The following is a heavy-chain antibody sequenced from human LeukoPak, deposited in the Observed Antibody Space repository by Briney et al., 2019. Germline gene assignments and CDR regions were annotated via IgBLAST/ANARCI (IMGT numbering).Heavy chain of an antibody. CDR3: ARLRGMALLWFGEYYFDY. V-gene: IGHV3-30-3*01. D-gene: IGHD3-10*01. CDR1: GFTFSSYA. CDR2: IAYDGSNK. J-gene: IGHJ4*02. Sequence: GGSLRLSCAASGFTFSSYAMHWVRQAPGKGLEWVAVIAYDGSNKYYADSVKGRFTISRDNSKNTLYLQMNSLRAEDTAVYYCARLRGMALLWFGEYYFDYWGQGTLVTVSS.